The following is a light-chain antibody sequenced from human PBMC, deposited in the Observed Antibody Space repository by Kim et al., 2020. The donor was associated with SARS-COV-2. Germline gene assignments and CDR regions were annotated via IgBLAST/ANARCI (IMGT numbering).Light chain of an antibody. CDR1: QSVSRY. CDR2: DAS. Sequence: PGKRATLSCRASQSVSRYLAWYQQKAGQAPRLLIDDASNRATGIPARFSGSGSGTDFTLTISSLEPEDFAVYYCQQRTNWPLTFGGGTKVDIK. CDR3: QQRTNWPLT. J-gene: IGKJ4*01. V-gene: IGKV3-11*01.